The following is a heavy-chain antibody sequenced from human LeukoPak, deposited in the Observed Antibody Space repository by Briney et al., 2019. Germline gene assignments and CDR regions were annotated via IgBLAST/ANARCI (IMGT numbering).Heavy chain of an antibody. D-gene: IGHD2-2*01. CDR3: ARWGPEYCSNTSCAYYFDY. CDR1: GGSFSGYY. Sequence: SETLSLTCAVYGGSFSGYYWSWIRQPPGKGLEWIGEINHSGSTNYNPPLKSRVTISVDTSKNQFSLKLSSVTAADTAVYYCARWGPEYCSNTSCAYYFDYWGQGTLVTVSS. V-gene: IGHV4-34*01. J-gene: IGHJ4*02. CDR2: INHSGST.